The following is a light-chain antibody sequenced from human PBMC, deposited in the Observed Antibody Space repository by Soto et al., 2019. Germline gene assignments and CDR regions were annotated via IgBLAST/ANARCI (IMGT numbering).Light chain of an antibody. CDR1: QGINRY. J-gene: IGKJ3*01. CDR2: AAS. CDR3: QQLNSYPFT. V-gene: IGKV1-9*01. Sequence: DIQLTQSPSFLSASVGDRVTITCRASQGINRYLAWYQQRPGKAPNLLIYAASTLQSGVPPRFGGSGSGTEFTLTISSLQPEDFATYYCQQLNSYPFTFGPGTKVDIK.